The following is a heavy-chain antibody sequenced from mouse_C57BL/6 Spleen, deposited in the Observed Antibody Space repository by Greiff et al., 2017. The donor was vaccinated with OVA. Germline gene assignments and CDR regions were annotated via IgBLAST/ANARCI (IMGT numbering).Heavy chain of an antibody. D-gene: IGHD2-3*01. J-gene: IGHJ3*01. Sequence: VKLQESGAELVKPGASVKLSCKASGYTFTSYWMHWVKQRPGQGLEWIGMIHPNSGSTNYNEKCKSKATLTVDKSSSTAYMQLSSLTSEDSAVYYCARGDDGYYEFAYWGQGTLVTVSA. CDR3: ARGDDGYYEFAY. V-gene: IGHV1-64*01. CDR2: IHPNSGST. CDR1: GYTFTSYW.